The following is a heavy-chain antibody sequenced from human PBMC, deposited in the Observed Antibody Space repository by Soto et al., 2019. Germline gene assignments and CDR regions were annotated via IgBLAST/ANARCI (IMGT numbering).Heavy chain of an antibody. CDR1: GYIFTSYW. Sequence: GESLKISCNGSGYIFTSYWISWVRQMPGKGLEWMGRIDPSDSYTNYSPSFQGQVTISADKSISTAYLQWSSLKASDTAMYYCARQYYGSGSLGYAFDIWGQGTMVTVSS. J-gene: IGHJ3*02. V-gene: IGHV5-10-1*04. D-gene: IGHD3-10*01. CDR2: IDPSDSYT. CDR3: ARQYYGSGSLGYAFDI.